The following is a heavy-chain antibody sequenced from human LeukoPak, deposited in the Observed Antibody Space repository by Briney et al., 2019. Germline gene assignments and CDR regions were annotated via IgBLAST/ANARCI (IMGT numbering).Heavy chain of an antibody. Sequence: GGSLRLSCAASGFTFSRSWMNWVRQAPGKGLEWVANINQDGSEKYYVDSVKGRFTISRDNAKNSLYLQMNSLRAEDTAVYYCARGDYYDSGTYPPDYWGQGTLVTVPS. CDR2: INQDGSEK. J-gene: IGHJ4*02. D-gene: IGHD3-10*01. CDR1: GFTFSRSW. V-gene: IGHV3-7*01. CDR3: ARGDYYDSGTYPPDY.